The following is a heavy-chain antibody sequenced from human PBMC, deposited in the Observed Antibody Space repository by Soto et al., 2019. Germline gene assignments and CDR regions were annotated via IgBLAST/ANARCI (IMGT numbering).Heavy chain of an antibody. D-gene: IGHD2-21*01. CDR3: ARSDPEYFAY. CDR1: GGSISSYY. V-gene: IGHV4-59*01. CDR2: IYYSGST. Sequence: SETLSLTCTVSGGSISSYYWSWIRQPPGKGLEWIGYIYYSGSTNYNPSLKSRVTISVDTSKNQFSLKLSSVTAADTAVYYCARSDPEYFAYWGQGTLVTVSS. J-gene: IGHJ4*02.